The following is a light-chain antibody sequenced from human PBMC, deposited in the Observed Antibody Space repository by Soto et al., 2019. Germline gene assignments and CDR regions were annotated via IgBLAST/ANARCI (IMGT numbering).Light chain of an antibody. Sequence: QSALTQPASVSGSAGQSITIFCSGPMRDFGAYNLVSWYQQHPGTAPKLIIYEVRNRPSGISPRFSGSRSDNTTSLTISGVQPEDEGDHYYSEDTARRSLVFGGGSKLTV. CDR2: EVR. CDR1: MRDFGAYNL. CDR3: SEDTARRSLV. V-gene: IGLV2-14*01. J-gene: IGLJ2*01.